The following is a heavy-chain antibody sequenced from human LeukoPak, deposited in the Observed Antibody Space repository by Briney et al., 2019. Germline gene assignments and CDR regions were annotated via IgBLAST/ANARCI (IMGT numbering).Heavy chain of an antibody. V-gene: IGHV4-59*08. CDR1: GGSISSYY. D-gene: IGHD3-22*01. Sequence: SETLSLTCTVSGGSISSYYWSWIRQPPGKGQEWIGDIYYSGNTNYNPSLKSRVTISVDTSKNQFSLKLTSVTAADTAVYYCARGPYKYDGSGAFDIWGQGTMVTVSS. J-gene: IGHJ3*02. CDR2: IYYSGNT. CDR3: ARGPYKYDGSGAFDI.